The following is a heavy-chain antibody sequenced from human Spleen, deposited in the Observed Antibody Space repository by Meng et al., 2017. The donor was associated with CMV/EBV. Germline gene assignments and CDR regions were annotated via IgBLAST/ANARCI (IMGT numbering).Heavy chain of an antibody. CDR2: VIYDGTNK. CDR3: VRGGGGWLQLDY. D-gene: IGHD5-24*01. CDR1: GFTFSSLP. Sequence: SGFTFSSLPLHWCRQAPGKGLEWVAAVIYDGTNKNYAESVKGRFTVTRDNSKNTVYLQMTSLRPEDTAIYYCVRGGGGWLQLDYWGQGTLVTVSS. J-gene: IGHJ4*02. V-gene: IGHV3-30*04.